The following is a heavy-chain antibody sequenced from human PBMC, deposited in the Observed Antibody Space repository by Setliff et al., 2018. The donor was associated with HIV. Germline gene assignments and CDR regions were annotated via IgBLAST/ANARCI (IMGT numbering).Heavy chain of an antibody. D-gene: IGHD3-10*01. Sequence: PSETLSLTCAVYGGSFSGYYWSWIRQPPGKGLEWIATIYTTERISYNPSLRSRVTISVETSQNLFSLRLRSVTAADTGVYYCARPGSSSYYYAMDVWGLGTTVTVSS. J-gene: IGHJ6*02. V-gene: IGHV4-34*01. CDR2: IYTTERI. CDR1: GGSFSGYY. CDR3: ARPGSSSYYYAMDV.